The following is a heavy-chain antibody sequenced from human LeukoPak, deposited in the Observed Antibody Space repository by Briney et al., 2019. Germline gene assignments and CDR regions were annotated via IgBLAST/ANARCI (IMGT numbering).Heavy chain of an antibody. D-gene: IGHD6-13*01. J-gene: IGHJ4*02. CDR3: TTAGIADH. CDR2: IKSKTYGGTT. CDR1: GFTFSNAW. Sequence: PGGSLRLSCAASGFTFSNAWMSWVRQAPGKGLEWVGRIKSKTYGGTTDYAAPVKGRFTISRDDSENTLYLQMNSLKTEDTAVYYCTTAGIADHWGQGTLVTVSS. V-gene: IGHV3-15*01.